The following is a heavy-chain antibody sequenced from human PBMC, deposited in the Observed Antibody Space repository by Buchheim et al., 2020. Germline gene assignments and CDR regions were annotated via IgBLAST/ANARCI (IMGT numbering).Heavy chain of an antibody. CDR1: GFTFSSYG. J-gene: IGHJ6*02. D-gene: IGHD6-19*01. V-gene: IGHV3-30*18. CDR3: AKDRPFTGGYSSGWRQGFYYYYGMDV. CDR2: ISYDGSNK. Sequence: QVQLVESGGGVVQPGRSLRLSCAASGFTFSSYGMHWVRQAPGKGLEWVAVISYDGSNKYYADSVKGRFTISRDNSKNTLYLQINSLRAEDTAVYYCAKDRPFTGGYSSGWRQGFYYYYGMDVWGQGTT.